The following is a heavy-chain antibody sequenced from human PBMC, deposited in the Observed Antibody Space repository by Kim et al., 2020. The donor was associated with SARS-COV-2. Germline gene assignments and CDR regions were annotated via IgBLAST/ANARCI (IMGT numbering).Heavy chain of an antibody. CDR3: ARGHTIVVVPAARHNWFDP. V-gene: IGHV1-3*01. CDR2: INAGNGNT. CDR1: GYTFTSYA. Sequence: ASVKVSCKASGYTFTSYAMHWVRQAPGQRLEWMGWINAGNGNTKYSQKFQGRVTITRDTSASTAYMELSSLRSEDTAVYYCARGHTIVVVPAARHNWFDPWGQGTLVTVSS. J-gene: IGHJ5*02. D-gene: IGHD2-2*01.